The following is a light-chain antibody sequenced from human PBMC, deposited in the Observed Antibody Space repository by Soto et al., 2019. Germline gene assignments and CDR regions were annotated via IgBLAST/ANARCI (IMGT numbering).Light chain of an antibody. J-gene: IGKJ3*01. CDR1: QSVTNT. CDR3: QQYNNWPKFT. Sequence: EIVMTQSPATLSASPGERATLSCRASQSVTNTLAWYQLKPGQAPRLLIFGASTRATGIPARFSGSGSGTEFTLAITSLQSEDFAVYYGQQYNNWPKFTFGPGTKVEI. CDR2: GAS. V-gene: IGKV3-15*01.